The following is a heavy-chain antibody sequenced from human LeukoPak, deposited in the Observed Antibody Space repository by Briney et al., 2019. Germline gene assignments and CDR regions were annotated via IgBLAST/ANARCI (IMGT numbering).Heavy chain of an antibody. CDR2: ISGNGDST. J-gene: IGHJ4*02. Sequence: GGSLRLSCAASGFTFSSYAMSWVRQAPGKGLEWVSAISGNGDSTYYADSVKGRFTISRDNSKNTLYLQMNSLRAEDTAVYYCAKGTTPLGSFDYWGQGTLVTVSS. V-gene: IGHV3-23*01. CDR1: GFTFSSYA. D-gene: IGHD1-1*01. CDR3: AKGTTPLGSFDY.